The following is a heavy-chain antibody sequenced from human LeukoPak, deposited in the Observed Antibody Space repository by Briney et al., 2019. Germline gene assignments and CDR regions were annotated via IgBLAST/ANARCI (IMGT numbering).Heavy chain of an antibody. CDR2: IFSSGTSI. CDR1: GFTFSDYE. CDR3: AREAASCGGDCLDY. D-gene: IGHD2-21*01. Sequence: GGSLRLSCSVSGFTFSDYEVNWVRQAQGKGLEWISSIFSSGTSIYYTNSVKGRLTVSRENAKNTVHLQMNTLRAEDTALYYCAREAASCGGDCLDYWGQGTLVTVSS. V-gene: IGHV3-48*03. J-gene: IGHJ4*02.